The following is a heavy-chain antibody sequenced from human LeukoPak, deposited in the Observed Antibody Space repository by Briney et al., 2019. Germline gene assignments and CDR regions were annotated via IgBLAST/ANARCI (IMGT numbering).Heavy chain of an antibody. CDR1: GGSISSYY. CDR2: IYTSGST. V-gene: IGHV4-4*07. J-gene: IGHJ5*02. Sequence: LETLSLTCTVSGGSISSYYWSWIRQPAGKGLEWIGRIYTSGSTNYNPSLKSRVTMSVDTSKNQFSLKLSSVTAADTAVYYCARVACSGGSCYSGWFDPWGQGTLVTVSS. CDR3: ARVACSGGSCYSGWFDP. D-gene: IGHD2-15*01.